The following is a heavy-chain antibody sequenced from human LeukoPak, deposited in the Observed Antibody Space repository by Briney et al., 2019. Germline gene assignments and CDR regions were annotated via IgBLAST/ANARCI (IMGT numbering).Heavy chain of an antibody. CDR1: GFIFSSYA. D-gene: IGHD2-15*01. V-gene: IGHV3-30-3*01. J-gene: IGHJ3*02. Sequence: GGSLRLSCAASGFIFSSYAMHWVRQAPGKGLERVAVISYGGNSQYHADAVKGRFTISRDNSKNTLYLQMNSLRPEDTAVYHCARPTFSGFCSGGSCYSDAFDIWGPGTMVTVSS. CDR2: ISYGGNSQ. CDR3: ARPTFSGFCSGGSCYSDAFDI.